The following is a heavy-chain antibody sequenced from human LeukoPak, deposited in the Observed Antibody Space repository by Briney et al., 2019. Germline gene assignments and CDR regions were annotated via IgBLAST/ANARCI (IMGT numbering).Heavy chain of an antibody. CDR3: AKVGAGYYYYYMDV. CDR2: ISGSGGST. J-gene: IGHJ6*03. V-gene: IGHV3-23*01. D-gene: IGHD4-17*01. Sequence: PGGSLRLSCAASGFTFSSYAMSWVRQAPGKGLEWVSAISGSGGSTYYADSVKGRFTISRDNSKNTLYLQMNSLRAEGTAVYYCAKVGAGYYYYYMDVWGKGTTVTVSS. CDR1: GFTFSSYA.